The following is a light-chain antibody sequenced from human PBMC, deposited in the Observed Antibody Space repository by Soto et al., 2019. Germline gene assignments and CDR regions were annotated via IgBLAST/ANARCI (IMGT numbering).Light chain of an antibody. CDR2: AAS. CDR1: QGISSY. Sequence: DIQLTQSPSFLSASVGDRVTITCRASQGISSYLAWYQQKPGKAPKLLIYAASTLQSGVPSRFSDSRSGTEFTLTISSLQPEDFATYYCQHLDSYSTFGQGTRLEIK. J-gene: IGKJ5*01. CDR3: QHLDSYST. V-gene: IGKV1-9*01.